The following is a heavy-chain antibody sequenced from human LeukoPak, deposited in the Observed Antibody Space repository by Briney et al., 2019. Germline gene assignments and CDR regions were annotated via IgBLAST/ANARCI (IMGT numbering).Heavy chain of an antibody. J-gene: IGHJ4*02. CDR3: ARHVERAAAAGFDY. V-gene: IGHV4-61*08. CDR2: IYYSGST. Sequence: PSETLSLTCAVSGGSISSGGYSWSWIRQPPGKGLEWIGYIYYSGSTNYNPSLKSRVTISVDTSKNQFSLKLSSVTAADTAVYYCARHVERAAAAGFDYWGQGTLVTVSS. CDR1: GGSISSGGYS. D-gene: IGHD6-13*01.